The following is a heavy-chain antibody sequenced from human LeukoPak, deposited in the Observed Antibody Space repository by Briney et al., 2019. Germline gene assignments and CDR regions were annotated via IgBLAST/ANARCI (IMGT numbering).Heavy chain of an antibody. Sequence: ASVKVSCKASGYTFTSYYMHWVRQAPGQGLEWMGIINPSGGSTSYAQKFQGRVTMTRDTSTSTVYMELSSLRSEDTAVYYCGRSSSSQLMDYWGQGTLVTVSS. CDR3: GRSSSSQLMDY. CDR1: GYTFTSYY. D-gene: IGHD6-6*01. V-gene: IGHV1-46*01. J-gene: IGHJ4*02. CDR2: INPSGGST.